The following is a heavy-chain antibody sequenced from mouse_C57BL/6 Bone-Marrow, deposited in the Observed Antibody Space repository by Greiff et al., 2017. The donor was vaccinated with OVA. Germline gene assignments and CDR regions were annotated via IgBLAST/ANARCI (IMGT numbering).Heavy chain of an antibody. J-gene: IGHJ4*01. Sequence: LVESGAELAKPGASVKLSCKASGYTFTSYWMHWVKQRPGQGLEWIGYINPSSGYTKYNQKFKDKATLTADKSSSTAYMQLSSLTYEDSAVDYCARYGGSYGSSPYYYAMDYWGQGTSVTVS. D-gene: IGHD1-1*01. V-gene: IGHV1-7*01. CDR2: INPSSGYT. CDR1: GYTFTSYW. CDR3: ARYGGSYGSSPYYYAMDY.